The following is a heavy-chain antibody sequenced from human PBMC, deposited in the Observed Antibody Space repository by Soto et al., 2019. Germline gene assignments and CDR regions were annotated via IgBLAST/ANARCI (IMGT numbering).Heavy chain of an antibody. CDR2: IKSKTDGGTT. Sequence: EVQLVESGGGLVKPGGSLRLSCAASGFTFSNAWMSWVRQAPGKGLEWVGRIKSKTDGGTTDYAAPVKGRFTISRDDSKNTLYLQMNSLKTEDTAVYYCTTKLDIVVVPAAMRDDYYYMDVWGKGTTVTVSS. D-gene: IGHD2-2*01. J-gene: IGHJ6*03. V-gene: IGHV3-15*01. CDR3: TTKLDIVVVPAAMRDDYYYMDV. CDR1: GFTFSNAW.